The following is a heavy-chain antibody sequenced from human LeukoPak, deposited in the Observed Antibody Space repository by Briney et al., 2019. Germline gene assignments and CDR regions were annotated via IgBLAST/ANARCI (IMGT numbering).Heavy chain of an antibody. CDR3: ARGRGGGGTSNNWFDP. CDR1: GDSVSRNNAA. D-gene: IGHD2-15*01. V-gene: IGHV6-1*01. CDR2: TYYRSKWYN. Sequence: SQTLSLTCAISGDSVSRNNAAWNWIRPSPSRGLEWLGRTYYRSKWYNGYAVSVKSRITITPDTSKNQFSLQLNSVTPEDTAVYYCARGRGGGGTSNNWFDPWGQGTHVIVSS. J-gene: IGHJ5*02.